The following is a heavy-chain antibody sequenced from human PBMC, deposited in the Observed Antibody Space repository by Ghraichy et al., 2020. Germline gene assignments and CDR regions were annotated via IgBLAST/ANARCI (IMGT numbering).Heavy chain of an antibody. D-gene: IGHD6-13*01. Sequence: ASVKVSCTASGYTFTAYYIHWLRQAPGQGQGPEWMGWINPESGATNPAQKFQGRITMTRDTSFNTVYLELSSLTSDDAAVYFCVRDTAPSGSWWFDTWGQGTLVIVSS. CDR1: GYTFTAYY. V-gene: IGHV1-2*02. CDR2: INPESGAT. J-gene: IGHJ5*01. CDR3: VRDTAPSGSWWFDT.